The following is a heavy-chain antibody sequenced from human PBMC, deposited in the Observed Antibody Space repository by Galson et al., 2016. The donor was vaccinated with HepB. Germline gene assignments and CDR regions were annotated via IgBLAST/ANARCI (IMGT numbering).Heavy chain of an antibody. CDR3: ARAPLEMATIQRGYFDY. J-gene: IGHJ4*02. V-gene: IGHV3-30-3*01. D-gene: IGHD5-24*01. Sequence: SLRLSCAASGFTFSGYNMDWVRQAPGKGLEWVAVISFDGSNKYYADSVKGRFTISRDNSKNTLYLQMSSLRAEDTAVYYCARAPLEMATIQRGYFDYWGQGTLVTVSS. CDR2: ISFDGSNK. CDR1: GFTFSGYN.